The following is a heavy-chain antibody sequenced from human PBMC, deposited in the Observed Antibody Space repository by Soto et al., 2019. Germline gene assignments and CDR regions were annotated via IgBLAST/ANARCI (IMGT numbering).Heavy chain of an antibody. CDR3: TTPPLRGYYYYYMDV. J-gene: IGHJ6*03. D-gene: IGHD2-21*01. CDR2: IKSKTDGGTT. CDR1: GFTFSNAW. V-gene: IGHV3-15*01. Sequence: GSLRLSCAASGFTFSNAWMSWVRQAPGKGLEWVGRIKSKTDGGTTDYAAPVKGRFTISRDDSKNTLYLQMNSLKTEDTAVYYCTTPPLRGYYYYYMDVWGKGTTVTVSS.